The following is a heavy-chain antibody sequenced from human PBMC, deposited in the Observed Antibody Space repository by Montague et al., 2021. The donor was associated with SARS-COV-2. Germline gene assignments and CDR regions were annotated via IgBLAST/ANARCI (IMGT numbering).Heavy chain of an antibody. CDR1: GGSISSSSYY. J-gene: IGHJ6*02. Sequence: SETLSLTCTVSGGSISSSSYYWGWIRQPPGKGLEWIGSIYYSGSTYYNPSLKSRVTISVDTSKNQFSLKLSSVTAADTAVYYCARDQGYYWNYYYYYGMDVWGQGTTVTVSS. V-gene: IGHV4-39*07. CDR3: ARDQGYYWNYYYYYGMDV. CDR2: IYYSGST. D-gene: IGHD1-20*01.